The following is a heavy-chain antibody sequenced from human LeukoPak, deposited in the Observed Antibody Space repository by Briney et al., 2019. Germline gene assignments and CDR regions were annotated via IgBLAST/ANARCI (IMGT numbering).Heavy chain of an antibody. CDR3: AKVGLGGGYYFDY. J-gene: IGHJ4*02. V-gene: IGHV3-23*01. CDR1: GFTFSNCA. Sequence: PGGSLRLSCAASGFTFSNCAMGWVRQAPGKGLEWVSGISRSGDNTYYADTVKGQFTISRDNSKNTLYLQMNSLRAEDTAVYFCAKVGLGGGYYFDYWGQGTLVTVSS. D-gene: IGHD3-16*01. CDR2: ISRSGDNT.